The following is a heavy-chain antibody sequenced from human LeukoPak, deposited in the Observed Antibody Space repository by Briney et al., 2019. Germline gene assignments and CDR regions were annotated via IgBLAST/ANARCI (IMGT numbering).Heavy chain of an antibody. CDR2: IKQDGSDK. V-gene: IGHV3-7*01. CDR3: ARYYYGSGSYYFDY. Sequence: PGGSLRLSCAASGFTFSSYCMSWARQAPWKWRGWVSNIKQDGSDKLYVDSVEGGVTISRDNAKNSLYLQMNSLRAEDTAVYYCARYYYGSGSYYFDYWGQGTLVTVSS. J-gene: IGHJ4*02. CDR1: GFTFSSYC. D-gene: IGHD3-10*01.